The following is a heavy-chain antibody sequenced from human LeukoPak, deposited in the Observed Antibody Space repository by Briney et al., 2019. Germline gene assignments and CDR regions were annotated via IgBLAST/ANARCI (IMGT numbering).Heavy chain of an antibody. J-gene: IGHJ6*02. Sequence: KPSETLSLTCAVYGGSFSGYYWSWIRQPPGKGLEWIGEINHSGSTNYNPSLKSRVTISVDTSKNQFSLKLSSVTAADTAVYYCARGSARPGRYYYYGMGVWGQGTTVTVSS. CDR3: ARGSARPGRYYYYGMGV. CDR1: GGSFSGYY. D-gene: IGHD6-6*01. V-gene: IGHV4-34*01. CDR2: INHSGST.